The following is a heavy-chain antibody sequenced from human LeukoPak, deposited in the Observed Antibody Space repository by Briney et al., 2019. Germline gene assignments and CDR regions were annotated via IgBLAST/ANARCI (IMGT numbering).Heavy chain of an antibody. CDR1: GFIFSDYF. CDR2: ISTRGNFI. D-gene: IGHD3-3*01. CDR3: ARGLSDGVTYAFEI. V-gene: IGHV3-11*01. Sequence: GGSLRLSCKGPGFIFSDYFVSWIRQAPGKGLEWIVYISTRGNFIFYSDSVKGRFAISRDDAKNPLYLQMNSLKGADTAVYYCARGLSDGVTYAFEIWGQGTMVTVSS. J-gene: IGHJ3*02.